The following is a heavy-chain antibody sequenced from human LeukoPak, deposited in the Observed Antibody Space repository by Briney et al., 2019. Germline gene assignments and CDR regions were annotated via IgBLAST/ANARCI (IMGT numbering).Heavy chain of an antibody. V-gene: IGHV3-21*01. D-gene: IGHD2-8*01. CDR3: ARVRPYCTNGVCYLDY. Sequence: PGGSLRLSCAASGFTFSNYGMSWVRQAPGKGLEWVSSISSSSSYIYYADSVKGRFTISRDNAKNSLYLQMNSLRSEDTAVYYCARVRPYCTNGVCYLDYWGQGTLVTVSS. J-gene: IGHJ4*02. CDR1: GFTFSNYG. CDR2: ISSSSSYI.